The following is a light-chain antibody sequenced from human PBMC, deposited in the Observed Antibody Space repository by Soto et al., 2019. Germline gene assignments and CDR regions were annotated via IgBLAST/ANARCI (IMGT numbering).Light chain of an antibody. Sequence: QSVLTQPHSASGTPGQRVTISCSGSSSNIGSNYVYWYQQLPGTAPKLHIYRNNQRPSGVPARSSGSKSGTSTSLAISGLRSADEAEYYCAAWDASLSGYVVFGGGTKLTVL. CDR3: AAWDASLSGYVV. V-gene: IGLV1-47*01. J-gene: IGLJ2*01. CDR1: SSNIGSNY. CDR2: RNN.